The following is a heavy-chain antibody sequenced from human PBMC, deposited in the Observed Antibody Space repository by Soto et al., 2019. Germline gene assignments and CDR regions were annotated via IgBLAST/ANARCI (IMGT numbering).Heavy chain of an antibody. D-gene: IGHD3-3*01. J-gene: IGHJ4*02. CDR1: GYPISSGYY. CDR2: LYHSGST. V-gene: IGHV4-38-2*01. CDR3: ARNSYYDFWSGYQRSFDL. Sequence: KTSETLSLTCAVSGYPISSGYYWGWIRQSPGKGLEWIGSLYHSGSTYYNPYLKSRVTISVDSSQNQFSLRLTSVTAADTAVYYCARNSYYDFWSGYQRSFDLWGQVTLVTVSS.